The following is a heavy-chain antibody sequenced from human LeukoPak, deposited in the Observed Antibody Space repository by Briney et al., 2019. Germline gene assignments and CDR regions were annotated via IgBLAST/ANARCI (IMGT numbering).Heavy chain of an antibody. D-gene: IGHD3-10*01. J-gene: IGHJ5*02. V-gene: IGHV3-21*01. CDR1: GFTFSSYD. CDR2: ISSSSDI. Sequence: PGGSLILSCATSGFTFSSYDMNWVRQGPGKGLEWVSSISSSSDIYDADSVKGRFTISRDNAKNSLYLQMNSLRAEDTAVYYCARYTNLFPWGQGTLVTVS. CDR3: ARYTNLFP.